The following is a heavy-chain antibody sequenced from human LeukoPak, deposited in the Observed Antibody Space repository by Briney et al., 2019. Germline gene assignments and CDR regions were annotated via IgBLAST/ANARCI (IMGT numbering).Heavy chain of an antibody. CDR2: IGGSGSSK. Sequence: GWWLRLSCVASGLTLISYPRSEVGQAGGRGVEGVSAIGGSGSSKNHAAAVEGGFTISSENSKNTLYLQMNSLRAEDTAVYYCAKQAEAYGDSKIDYWGQGTAVTVAS. V-gene: IGHV3-23*01. J-gene: IGHJ4*02. CDR1: GLTLISYP. CDR3: AKQAEAYGDSKIDY. D-gene: IGHD4-17*01.